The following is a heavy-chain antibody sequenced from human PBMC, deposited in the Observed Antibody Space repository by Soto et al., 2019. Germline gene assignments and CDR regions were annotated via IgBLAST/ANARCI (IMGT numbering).Heavy chain of an antibody. D-gene: IGHD2-2*01. CDR3: ARGTCSSTSCFFDY. V-gene: IGHV3-66*01. CDR1: GFTVSSNY. CDR2: IYSGGIT. Sequence: TGGSLGLSCAASGFTVSSNYMGWVRQTPGKGLEWVSLIYSGGITYYADSVKGRFTISRDNSKNALYLQVNGLRAEDTAVYYCARGTCSSTSCFFDYWGQGTLVTVSS. J-gene: IGHJ4*02.